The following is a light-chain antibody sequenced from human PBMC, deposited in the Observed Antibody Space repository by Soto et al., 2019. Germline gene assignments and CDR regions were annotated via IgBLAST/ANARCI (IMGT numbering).Light chain of an antibody. CDR2: EVT. Sequence: QSALTQPPSASGSPGQSVTISCTGTSSDVGGYNYVSWYQQHPDKAPKLMIYEVTKRPSGVPDRFSGSKSDNTASLTVSGLQAEDEADYYCSSYAGSNFVVFGGGTQLTVL. CDR3: SSYAGSNFVV. J-gene: IGLJ2*01. V-gene: IGLV2-8*01. CDR1: SSDVGGYNY.